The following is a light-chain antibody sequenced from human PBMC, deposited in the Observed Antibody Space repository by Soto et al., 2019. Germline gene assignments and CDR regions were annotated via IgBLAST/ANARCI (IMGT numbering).Light chain of an antibody. V-gene: IGKV1-33*01. CDR2: DAS. CDR1: QDISNY. CDR3: QQYDNLIS. Sequence: DIPMTQSPSSLSAFVGDRVTITCQASQDISNYLNWYQQKPGKPPKLLIYDASTLETGVPSRFSGSGSGTDFTFTISSLQPEDIATYYCQQYDNLISFGGGTKVEIK. J-gene: IGKJ4*01.